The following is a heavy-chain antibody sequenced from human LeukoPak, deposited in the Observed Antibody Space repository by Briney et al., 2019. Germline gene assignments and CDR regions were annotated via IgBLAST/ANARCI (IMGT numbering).Heavy chain of an antibody. CDR3: ARKALPGNWFDP. Sequence: SETLSLTCTVSGDSISTYYWSWIRQPAGKGLEWIGRIFTSGSTNYNPSLKSRVAMSLDTSKNQFSLKLSSVTAADTAVYYCARKALPGNWFDPWGQGALVTVSS. CDR2: IFTSGST. CDR1: GDSISTYY. J-gene: IGHJ5*02. V-gene: IGHV4-4*07.